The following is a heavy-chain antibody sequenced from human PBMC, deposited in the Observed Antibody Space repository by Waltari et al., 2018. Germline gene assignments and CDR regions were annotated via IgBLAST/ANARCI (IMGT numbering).Heavy chain of an antibody. Sequence: QVQLQESGPGLVKPSQTLSLTCTVYGGSISSGGYYWSWIRQHPGKGLEWIGYIYQSGSTYYNPPLKSRVTISVDRSKNQFSLKLSSVTAADTAVYYCARDRHLRGSGSDAFDIWGQGTMVTVSS. CDR2: IYQSGST. CDR3: ARDRHLRGSGSDAFDI. CDR1: GGSISSGGYY. V-gene: IGHV4-31*03. D-gene: IGHD3-10*01. J-gene: IGHJ3*02.